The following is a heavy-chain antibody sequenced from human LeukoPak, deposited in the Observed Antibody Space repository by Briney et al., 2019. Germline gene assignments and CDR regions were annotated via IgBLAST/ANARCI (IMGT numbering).Heavy chain of an antibody. Sequence: GESLQISCMGSGYSFTSYWFTWVRQMPGKGLEWMGRIDPSDSYTNYSPSFQGHVSISADKSISTAYLQWSSLKASDTAMYYCARQRDGADYWGQGTLVTVSS. CDR1: GYSFTSYW. V-gene: IGHV5-10-1*01. CDR3: ARQRDGADY. J-gene: IGHJ4*02. CDR2: IDPSDSYT. D-gene: IGHD5-24*01.